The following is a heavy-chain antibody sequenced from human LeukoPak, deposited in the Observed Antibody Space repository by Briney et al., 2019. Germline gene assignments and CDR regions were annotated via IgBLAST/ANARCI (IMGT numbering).Heavy chain of an antibody. CDR3: PKDRSGWLLVDAFVF. CDR2: IKSDGSST. CDR1: GFPFSSYW. V-gene: IGHV3-74*01. Sequence: PGGSLRLPCAASGFPFSSYWMHWVRQAPGKGLVWVSRIKSDGSSTTYADSVKGRFTISRDNAKNTLYLQMNSLRAEDTAVYYCPKDRSGWLLVDAFVFWGQGTMVPASS. D-gene: IGHD6-19*01. J-gene: IGHJ3*01.